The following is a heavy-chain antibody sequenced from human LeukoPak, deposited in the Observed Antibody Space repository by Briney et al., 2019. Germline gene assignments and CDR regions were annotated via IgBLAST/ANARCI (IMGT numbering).Heavy chain of an antibody. J-gene: IGHJ4*02. D-gene: IGHD5-24*01. CDR1: GFTFSSYS. CDR3: SRDSARRDGYNFDY. Sequence: PGGSLRLSCAASGFTFSSYSMNWVRQAPGKGLEWVSFISSSSSYIYYADSVKGRFTISRDNAKNSLYLQMNTLRAEDTALYYCSRDSARRDGYNFDYWGQGTLVTVSS. CDR2: ISSSSSYI. V-gene: IGHV3-21*01.